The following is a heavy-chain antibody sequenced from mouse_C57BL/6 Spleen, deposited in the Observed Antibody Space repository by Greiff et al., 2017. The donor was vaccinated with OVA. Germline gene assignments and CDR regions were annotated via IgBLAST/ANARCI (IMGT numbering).Heavy chain of an antibody. CDR2: INPGSGGT. CDR1: GYAFTNYL. CDR3: AREDDYDAMDY. Sequence: QVQLKQSGAELVRPGTSVKVSCKASGYAFTNYLIEWVKQRPGQGLEWIGVINPGSGGTNYNEKFKGKATLTADKSSSTAYMQLSSLTSEDSAVYFCAREDDYDAMDYWGQGTSVTVSS. V-gene: IGHV1-54*01. J-gene: IGHJ4*01.